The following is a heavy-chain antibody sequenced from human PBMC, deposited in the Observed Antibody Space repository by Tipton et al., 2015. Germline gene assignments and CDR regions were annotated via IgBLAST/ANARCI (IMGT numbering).Heavy chain of an antibody. CDR3: ARGGGDDSIWGSSRFDS. J-gene: IGHJ5*01. D-gene: IGHD3-16*02. CDR2: ISYNGST. V-gene: IGHV4-30-4*01. Sequence: TLSLTCTVSVGSITTGDYYWSWIRQPPGKGLEWIGHISYNGSTCCTPSLKSRLTTSIDTSKNHFSLNLTSVTAADTAMYYCARGGGDDSIWGSSRFDSWGQGTLVTVSS. CDR1: VGSITTGDYY.